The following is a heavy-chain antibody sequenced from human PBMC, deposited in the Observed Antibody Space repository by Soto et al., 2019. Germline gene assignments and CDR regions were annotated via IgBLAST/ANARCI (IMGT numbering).Heavy chain of an antibody. CDR1: GVSLSTSGVG. J-gene: IGHJ6*02. V-gene: IGHV2-5*02. CDR2: IYWDDDK. D-gene: IGHD3-10*01. Sequence: QITLKESGPTLVKPTQTLTLTCTFSGVSLSTSGVGVGWIRQPPGKALEWLALIYWDDDKRYSPSLKSRLTITKDPPKNQVVLTMTNMDPVDAATYYCAHRRYGSRSYLYGMDVWGQGTTVTVSS. CDR3: AHRRYGSRSYLYGMDV.